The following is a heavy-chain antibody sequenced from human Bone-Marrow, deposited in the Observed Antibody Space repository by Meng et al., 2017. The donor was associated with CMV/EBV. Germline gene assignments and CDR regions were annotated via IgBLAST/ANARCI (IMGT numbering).Heavy chain of an antibody. D-gene: IGHD5-18*01. J-gene: IGHJ4*02. CDR2: ISSSSSTI. CDR3: ARDYKASYGFFMLDYFDY. Sequence: GESLKISCAASGFTFSSYSMNWVRQAPGKGLEWVSYISSSSSTIYYADSVKGRFTFSRDNAKNSLYLQMNSLRVEDTAVYYRARDYKASYGFFMLDYFDYWGQGTLVAVSS. CDR1: GFTFSSYS. V-gene: IGHV3-48*04.